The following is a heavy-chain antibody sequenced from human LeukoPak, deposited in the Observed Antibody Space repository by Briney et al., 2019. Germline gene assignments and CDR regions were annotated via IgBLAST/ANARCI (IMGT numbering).Heavy chain of an antibody. Sequence: ASVKVSCKASGGTFSSYAISWVRQAPGQGLEWMGWISAYNGNTNYAQKLQGRVTMTTDTSTSTAYMELRSLRSDDTAAYYCARDSVAAIAYWGQGTLVTVSS. V-gene: IGHV1-18*01. CDR3: ARDSVAAIAY. CDR1: GGTFSSYA. CDR2: ISAYNGNT. J-gene: IGHJ4*02. D-gene: IGHD6-19*01.